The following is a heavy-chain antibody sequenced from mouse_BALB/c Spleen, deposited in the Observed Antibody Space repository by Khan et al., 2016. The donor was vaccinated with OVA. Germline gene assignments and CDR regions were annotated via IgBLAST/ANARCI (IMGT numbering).Heavy chain of an antibody. CDR1: GFTFSDYY. D-gene: IGHD2-13*01. V-gene: IGHV5-4*02. CDR2: ISDCGSYT. J-gene: IGHJ3*01. Sequence: EVQLLESGGGLVKPGGSLKLSCAASGFTFSDYYMYWVRQTPEKRLEWVATISDCGSYTYYPDSVKGRFTISRDDAKNNLYLQMSSLKSEDTAMYYCARGYYGDPLAYWGQGTLVTISA. CDR3: ARGYYGDPLAY.